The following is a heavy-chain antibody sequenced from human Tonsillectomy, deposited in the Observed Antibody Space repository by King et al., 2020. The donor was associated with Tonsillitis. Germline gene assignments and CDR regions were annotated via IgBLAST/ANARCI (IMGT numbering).Heavy chain of an antibody. V-gene: IGHV3-30-3*01. D-gene: IGHD3-10*01. CDR1: GFTFSSYA. CDR3: ARDRGWSVLWFGGPRGVYAFDM. CDR2: ISYDGSNK. J-gene: IGHJ3*02. Sequence: VQLVESGGGVVQPGRSLRLSCAASGFTFSSYAMHWVRQAPGKGLEWVAVISYDGSNKYYADSVKGRFTISRDNSKNTLYLQMNSLRAEDTAVYYCARDRGWSVLWFGGPRGVYAFDMWGQGTMVTVSS.